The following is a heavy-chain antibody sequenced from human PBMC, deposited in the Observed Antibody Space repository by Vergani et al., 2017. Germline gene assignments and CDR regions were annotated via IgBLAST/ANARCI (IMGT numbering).Heavy chain of an antibody. CDR3: VKKWLTNEEVDS. V-gene: IGHV3-23*04. Sequence: EVQLVESGGDLAQPGGSLTLSCVAYGLVFSDYTMSWVRQAPGKGLEWVSAISDSGGSTYYADSVKGRFTISRDNSKNTLSLEMNSLRAEDTATYYCVKKWLTNEEVDSWGQGTLVTVSS. J-gene: IGHJ4*02. D-gene: IGHD5-12*01. CDR1: GLVFSDYT. CDR2: ISDSGGST.